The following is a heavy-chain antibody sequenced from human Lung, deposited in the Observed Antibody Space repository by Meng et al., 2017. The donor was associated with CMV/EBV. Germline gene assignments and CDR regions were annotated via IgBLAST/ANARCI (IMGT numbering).Heavy chain of an antibody. CDR3: ARAAARPSDWFDP. Sequence: QTTFEESRPTLVKPPQTLTLPCTFSGFSRSTSGGGVGWIRQPPGKALECLAIIYGDDEKRYSPSLESRLTVTKDTSKNQVVLTMTNMVPVDTATYYCARAAARPSDWFDPWGQGTLVTVSS. V-gene: IGHV2-5*02. CDR2: IYGDDEK. J-gene: IGHJ5*02. D-gene: IGHD6-6*01. CDR1: GFSRSTSGGG.